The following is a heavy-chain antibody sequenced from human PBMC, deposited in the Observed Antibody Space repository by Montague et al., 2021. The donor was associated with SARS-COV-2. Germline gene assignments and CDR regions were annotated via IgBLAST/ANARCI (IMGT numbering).Heavy chain of an antibody. D-gene: IGHD4-23*01. CDR1: GGSISSGGYY. CDR3: ARWGLYGGNPGDGAFDI. V-gene: IGHV4-31*03. J-gene: IGHJ3*02. CDR2: IYYSGST. Sequence: TLSLTCTVSGGSISSGGYYWSWIRQHPGKGLEWIGYIYYSGSTYYNPSLKSRVTISVDTSKNQFSLKLSSVTAADTAVYYCARWGLYGGNPGDGAFDIWGQGTMVTVSS.